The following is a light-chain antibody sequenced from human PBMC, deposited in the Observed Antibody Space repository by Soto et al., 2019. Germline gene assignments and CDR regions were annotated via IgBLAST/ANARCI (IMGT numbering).Light chain of an antibody. J-gene: IGKJ1*01. V-gene: IGKV3-20*01. CDR1: QGVSTTY. CDR2: GES. Sequence: EVVWPKSPGPWSLSPGERATLSCRPSQGVSTTYVACTNHIPGRTPRLLIDGESNRATGIPARFSGSGSGTDFTLPISRLEPEDFAVYYCQQDDSSPWMVGQGTKVDIK. CDR3: QQDDSSPWM.